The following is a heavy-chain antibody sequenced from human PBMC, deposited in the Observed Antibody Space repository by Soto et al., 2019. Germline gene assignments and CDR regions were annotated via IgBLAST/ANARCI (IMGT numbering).Heavy chain of an antibody. Sequence: PGGSLRLSCAASGFTFSSYWMSWVRQAPGKGLEWVANIKQDGSEKYYVDSVKGRFTISRDNAKNSLYLQMNSLRAEDTAVYYCARDLEYSSSWYPISYYYYGMDVWGQGTTVTVSS. CDR1: GFTFSSYW. J-gene: IGHJ6*02. V-gene: IGHV3-7*01. CDR3: ARDLEYSSSWYPISYYYYGMDV. CDR2: IKQDGSEK. D-gene: IGHD6-13*01.